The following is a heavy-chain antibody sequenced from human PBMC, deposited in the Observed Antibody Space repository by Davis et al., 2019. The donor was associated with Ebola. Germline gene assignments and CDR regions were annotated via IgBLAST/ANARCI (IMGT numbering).Heavy chain of an antibody. CDR3: ARAERGWYFDL. Sequence: MPSETLSLTCAVYGGSFSGYYWSWIRQPPGKGLEWIGEINHSGSTNYNPSLKSRVTISVDTSKNQFSLKLSSVTAADTAVYYCARAERGWYFDLWGRGTLVTASS. D-gene: IGHD1-26*01. CDR1: GGSFSGYY. CDR2: INHSGST. J-gene: IGHJ2*01. V-gene: IGHV4-34*01.